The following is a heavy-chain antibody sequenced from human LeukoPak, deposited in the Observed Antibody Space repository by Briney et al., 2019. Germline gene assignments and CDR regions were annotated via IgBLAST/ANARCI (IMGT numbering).Heavy chain of an antibody. D-gene: IGHD5-18*01. V-gene: IGHV1-69*06. CDR1: GGTFSSYA. J-gene: IGHJ4*02. CDR2: IIPIFGTA. CDR3: ARDRGGYSYGLPLAY. Sequence: ASVKVSCKASGGTFSSYAISWVRQAPGQGLEWMGGIIPIFGTANYAQKFQGRVTITADKSTSTAYMELSSLRSEDTAVYYCARDRGGYSYGLPLAYWGPGTLVTVSS.